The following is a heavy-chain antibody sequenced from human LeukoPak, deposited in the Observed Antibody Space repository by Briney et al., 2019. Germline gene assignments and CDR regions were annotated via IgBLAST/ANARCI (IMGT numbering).Heavy chain of an antibody. CDR2: INPSGGST. CDR3: ARSGMVRGGVSASRYGMDV. V-gene: IGHV1-46*01. CDR1: GYTFTSYA. J-gene: IGHJ6*02. D-gene: IGHD3-10*01. Sequence: ASVKVSCKASGYTFTSYAMNWVRQAPGQGLEWMGIINPSGGSTSYAQKFQGRVTMTRDTSTSTVYMELSSLRSEDTAVYYCARSGMVRGGVSASRYGMDVWGQGTTVTVSS.